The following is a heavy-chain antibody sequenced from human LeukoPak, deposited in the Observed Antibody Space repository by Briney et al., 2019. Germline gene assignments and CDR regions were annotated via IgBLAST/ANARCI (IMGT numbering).Heavy chain of an antibody. CDR1: GYTLTELS. Sequence: ASVKVSCKVSGYTLTELSMHWVRQAPGKGLEWMGGFDPEDGETIYAQKFQGRVTKTEDTSTDTAYMELSSLRSEDTAVYYCAFIIHSYYGMDVWGQGTTVTVSS. V-gene: IGHV1-24*01. CDR2: FDPEDGET. J-gene: IGHJ6*02. CDR3: AFIIHSYYGMDV. D-gene: IGHD3-10*01.